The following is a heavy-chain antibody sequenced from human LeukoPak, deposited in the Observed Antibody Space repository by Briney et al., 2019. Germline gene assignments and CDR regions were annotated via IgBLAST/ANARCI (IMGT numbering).Heavy chain of an antibody. CDR1: GFPFNNYW. J-gene: IGHJ5*02. CDR2: INTDGRTT. D-gene: IGHD6-19*01. Sequence: GGSLKLSCAASGFPFNNYWMHWVRQAPGKGLVWVSSINTDGRTTRYAASVQGRFTIARDNAKNTLSLQMNSLRDDDTAVYYCARAGASGWYAAGWFDPGGQGTLVTVSS. CDR3: ARAGASGWYAAGWFDP. V-gene: IGHV3-74*01.